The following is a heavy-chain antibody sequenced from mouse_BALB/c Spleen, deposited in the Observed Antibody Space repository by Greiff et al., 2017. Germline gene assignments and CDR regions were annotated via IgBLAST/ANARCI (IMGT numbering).Heavy chain of an antibody. D-gene: IGHD2-4*01. J-gene: IGHJ3*01. CDR3: ARVYYDYDGAWFAY. CDR2: IRNKANGYTT. Sequence: DVMLVESGGGLVQPGGSLRLSCATSGFTFTDYYMSWVRQPPGKALEWLGFIRNKANGYTTEYSASVKGRFTISRDNSQSILYLQMNTLRAEDSATYYCARVYYDYDGAWFAYWGQGTLVTVSA. V-gene: IGHV7-3*02. CDR1: GFTFTDYY.